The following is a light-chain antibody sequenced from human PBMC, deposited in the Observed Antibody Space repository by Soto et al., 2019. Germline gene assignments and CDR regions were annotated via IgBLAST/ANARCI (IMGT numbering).Light chain of an antibody. V-gene: IGKV1-5*03. J-gene: IGKJ1*01. CDR3: QQYNSYSPWT. CDR2: KAS. CDR1: QIISSF. Sequence: DIQITQSPSTLSESVGDRVTITCLASQIISSFLAWYQQKPGKAPKLLIYKASSLESGGPSRFSGSGSGTEFTLTISSLQPDDFATYYCQQYNSYSPWTFGQGTKVDIK.